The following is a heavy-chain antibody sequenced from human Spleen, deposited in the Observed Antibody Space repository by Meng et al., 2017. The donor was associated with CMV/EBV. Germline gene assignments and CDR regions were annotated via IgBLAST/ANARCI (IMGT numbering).Heavy chain of an antibody. J-gene: IGHJ4*02. D-gene: IGHD2-2*01. V-gene: IGHV3-23*01. Sequence: GESLKISCAASGFTFSSYAMSWVRQAPGKGLEWVSAISGSGGTTYYADSVKGRFTISRDNSKNTLYLQMNSLRAEDTAVYYCAKGLGYCSSTSCPAFDYWGQGTPVTVSS. CDR3: AKGLGYCSSTSCPAFDY. CDR1: GFTFSSYA. CDR2: ISGSGGTT.